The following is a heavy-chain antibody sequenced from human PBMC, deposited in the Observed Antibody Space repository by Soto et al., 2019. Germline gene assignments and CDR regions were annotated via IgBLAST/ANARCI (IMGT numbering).Heavy chain of an antibody. CDR2: TYYRSKWYN. V-gene: IGHV6-1*01. J-gene: IGHJ6*02. CDR1: GDSVSSNSAA. D-gene: IGHD1-7*01. CDR3: ARGITGTNLYYYYGMDV. Sequence: QTLSLTCAISGDSVSSNSAAWNWIRQSPSRGLEWLGRTYYRSKWYNDYAVSVKSRITINPDTSKNQFSLQLNSVTPEDTAVYYCARGITGTNLYYYYGMDVWGQGTTVTVSS.